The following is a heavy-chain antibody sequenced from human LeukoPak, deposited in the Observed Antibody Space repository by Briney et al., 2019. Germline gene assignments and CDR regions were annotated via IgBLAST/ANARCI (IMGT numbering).Heavy chain of an antibody. D-gene: IGHD1-1*01. J-gene: IGHJ4*02. Sequence: SETLSLTCTVSGGSISSYYWSWIRQPAGKGLEWIGRIYTSGSTNYNPSLKSRVTISVDKSKNQFSLKLSSVTAADTAVYYCALTGTTGTSRFDYWGQGTLVTVSS. V-gene: IGHV4-4*07. CDR1: GGSISSYY. CDR3: ALTGTTGTSRFDY. CDR2: IYTSGST.